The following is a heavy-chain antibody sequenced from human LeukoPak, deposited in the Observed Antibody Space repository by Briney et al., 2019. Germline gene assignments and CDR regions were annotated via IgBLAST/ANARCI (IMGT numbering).Heavy chain of an antibody. Sequence: GGSLRLSCAASGLTFSSYSMNWVRQAPGKGLEWVSYISSSSSTIYYADSVKGRFTISRDNAKNSLYLQMNSLRAEDTAVYYCARRVVVMGLDYWGQGTLVTVSS. D-gene: IGHD3-22*01. CDR3: ARRVVVMGLDY. J-gene: IGHJ4*02. V-gene: IGHV3-48*01. CDR1: GLTFSSYS. CDR2: ISSSSSTI.